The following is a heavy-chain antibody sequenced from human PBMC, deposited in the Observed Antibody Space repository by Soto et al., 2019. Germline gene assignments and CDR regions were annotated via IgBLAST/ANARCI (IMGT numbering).Heavy chain of an antibody. V-gene: IGHV3-15*05. CDR1: GFRFRTTW. D-gene: IGHD1-26*01. J-gene: IGHJ4*02. Sequence: EVELVESGGCWVQPGGSLRLSCAASGFRFRTTWMAWVRQAPGKGLEWVGRIKSKSAGETTDYADPVKGRFTMSRDDSKDTLYLHMDSLETGDTAVYYCSTGSPCSGSIFDYWGQGNLVNVSS. CDR2: IKSKSAGETT. CDR3: STGSPCSGSIFDY.